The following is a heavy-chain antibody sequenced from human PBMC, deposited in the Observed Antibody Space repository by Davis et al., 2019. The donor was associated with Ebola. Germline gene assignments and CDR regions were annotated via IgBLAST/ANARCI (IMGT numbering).Heavy chain of an antibody. CDR1: GFTFSSYW. CDR2: IKQDGSEK. V-gene: IGHV3-7*01. J-gene: IGHJ4*02. Sequence: GESLKISCAASGFTFSSYWMSWVRQAPGKGLEWVANIKQDGSEKYYVDSVKGRFTISRDNAKNSLYLQMNSLRAEDTAVYYCATIVLMVYTRWGQGTLVTVSS. CDR3: ATIVLMVYTR. D-gene: IGHD2-8*01.